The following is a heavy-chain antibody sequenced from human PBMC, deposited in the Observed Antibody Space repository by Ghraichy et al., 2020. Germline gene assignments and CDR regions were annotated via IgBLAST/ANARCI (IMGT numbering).Heavy chain of an antibody. Sequence: GGSLRLSCAASGFVFSDAWMNWVRQAPGKGLEWVGRIKSRGGGESTDYAAPVKGRFTISRDDSKNTLFLQMNSLRTEDTGIYFCFWDSSGHYSGVYWGQGTLVTVSS. D-gene: IGHD3-22*01. CDR3: FWDSSGHYSGVY. CDR1: GFVFSDAW. CDR2: IKSRGGGEST. J-gene: IGHJ4*02. V-gene: IGHV3-15*07.